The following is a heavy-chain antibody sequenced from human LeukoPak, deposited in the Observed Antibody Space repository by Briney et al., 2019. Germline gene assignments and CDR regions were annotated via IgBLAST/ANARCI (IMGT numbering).Heavy chain of an antibody. CDR3: VKGTGTKYYYYGVDV. J-gene: IGHJ6*02. V-gene: IGHV3-64D*06. Sequence: GGSLRLSCSASGFTFTSYAMHWVRQAPGKGLEYVSAVNSNGDTTYYADSVKGRFTISRDNSKSTLYLQMSNLRAEDTAVYYCVKGTGTKYYYYGVDVWGQGTTVTVSS. CDR1: GFTFTSYA. CDR2: VNSNGDTT. D-gene: IGHD3/OR15-3a*01.